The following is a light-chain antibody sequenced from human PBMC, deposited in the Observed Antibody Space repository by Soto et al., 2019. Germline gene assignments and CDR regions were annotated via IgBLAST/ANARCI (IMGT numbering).Light chain of an antibody. CDR3: QQYNSYLT. V-gene: IGKV1-5*01. Sequence: DIQMTQSPSTLSGSVGDRVTITCRASHDISTYLAWXQQKPGXXPXLLIYDASSLESGVPSRFSGSGSGTEFTLTISSLQPDDFATYDCQQYNSYLTFGQGTRLEI. CDR2: DAS. CDR1: HDISTY. J-gene: IGKJ5*01.